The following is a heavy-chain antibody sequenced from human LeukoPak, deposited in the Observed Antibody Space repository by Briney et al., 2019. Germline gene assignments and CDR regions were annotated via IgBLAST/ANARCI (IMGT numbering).Heavy chain of an antibody. J-gene: IGHJ3*02. D-gene: IGHD3-22*01. CDR2: IYYTGPT. V-gene: IGHV4-39*07. CDR3: ARANYYDTSGYSRGAFDI. Sequence: PSETLSLTCTVSGVSISTSRYYWGWIRQPPGKGLEWIGNIYYTGPTYYNPSLKSRVTISVDTSKNQFSLKLSSVTAADTAVYYCARANYYDTSGYSRGAFDIWGQGTVVTVSS. CDR1: GVSISTSRYY.